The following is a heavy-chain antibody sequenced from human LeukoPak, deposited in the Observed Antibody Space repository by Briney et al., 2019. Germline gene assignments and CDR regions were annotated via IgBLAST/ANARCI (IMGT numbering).Heavy chain of an antibody. CDR3: ASFMVRGAFDP. CDR2: IIPIFGTA. J-gene: IGHJ5*02. V-gene: IGHV1-69*13. CDR1: GGTFSSYA. D-gene: IGHD3-10*01. Sequence: SVKVSCKVSGGTFSSYAISWVRQAPGQGLEWMGGIIPIFGTANYAQKFQGRVTITADESTSTAYMELSSLRSEDTAVYYCASFMVRGAFDPWGQGTLVTVSS.